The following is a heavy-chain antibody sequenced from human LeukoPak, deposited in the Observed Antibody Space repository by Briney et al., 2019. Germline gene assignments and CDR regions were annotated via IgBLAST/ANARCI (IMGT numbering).Heavy chain of an antibody. J-gene: IGHJ4*02. CDR2: ISSSSSYT. CDR3: ARAVTPGPL. V-gene: IGHV3-21*01. D-gene: IGHD4-17*01. CDR1: GFTFSSYS. Sequence: PGGSLRRSCAASGFTFSSYSMNWVRQAPGKGLEWVSSISSSSSYTYYADSVKGRFTISRDNATNSLYLQMISPEAEDAAVYYFARAVTPGPLWGQGTLVTVSS.